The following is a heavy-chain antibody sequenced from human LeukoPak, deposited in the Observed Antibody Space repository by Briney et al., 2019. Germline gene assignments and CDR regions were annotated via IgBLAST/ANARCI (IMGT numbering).Heavy chain of an antibody. CDR2: IYYSGST. Sequence: SETLSLTCTVSGGSISSYYWSWIRQPPRKGLEWIGYIYYSGSTNYNPSLKSRVTISVDTSKNQFSLKLSSVTAADTAVYYCARLDCSSTSCYFDYWGQGTLVTVSS. D-gene: IGHD2-2*01. V-gene: IGHV4-59*01. CDR1: GGSISSYY. J-gene: IGHJ4*02. CDR3: ARLDCSSTSCYFDY.